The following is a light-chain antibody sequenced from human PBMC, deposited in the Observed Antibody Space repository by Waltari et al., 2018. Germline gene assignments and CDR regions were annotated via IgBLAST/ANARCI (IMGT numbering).Light chain of an antibody. V-gene: IGLV2-23*02. J-gene: IGLJ2*01. CDR3: CSYAGSSTLDVV. Sequence: QSALTQPASVSGSPGQSITISCTGTSSDIGSHNIVSWYQQHPGKSPKLMIYEVRKRPSGVSNGFSGSKSGNRASLTISGRQAEDEADYYCCSYAGSSTLDVVFGGGTKLTVL. CDR1: SSDIGSHNI. CDR2: EVR.